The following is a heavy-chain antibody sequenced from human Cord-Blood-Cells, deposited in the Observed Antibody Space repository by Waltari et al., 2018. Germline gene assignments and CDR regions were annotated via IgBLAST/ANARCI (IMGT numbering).Heavy chain of an antibody. CDR2: INPNSGGT. D-gene: IGHD6-19*01. CDR1: GYTFTGYY. V-gene: IGHV1-2*04. J-gene: IGHJ5*02. Sequence: QVQLVQSGAEVKKPGASVKVSCTASGYTFTGYYMHWVRQAPGQGLEWMGWINPNSGGTNYAQKFQGWVTMTRDTSISTAYMELSRLRSDDTAVYYCARLEAVAGYNWFDPWGQGTLVTVSS. CDR3: ARLEAVAGYNWFDP.